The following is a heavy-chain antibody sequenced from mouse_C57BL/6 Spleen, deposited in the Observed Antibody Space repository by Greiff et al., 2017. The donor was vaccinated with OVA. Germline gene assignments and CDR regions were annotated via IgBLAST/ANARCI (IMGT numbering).Heavy chain of an antibody. J-gene: IGHJ4*01. CDR3: TFMDY. CDR1: GYTFTDYE. CDR2: IDPETGGT. V-gene: IGHV1-15*01. Sequence: VKLMESGAELVRPGASVTLSCKASGYTFTDYEMHWVKQTPVHGLEWIGAIDPETGGTAYNQKFKGKAILTADKSSSTAYMELRSLTSEDSAVYYCTFMDYWGQGTSVTVSS.